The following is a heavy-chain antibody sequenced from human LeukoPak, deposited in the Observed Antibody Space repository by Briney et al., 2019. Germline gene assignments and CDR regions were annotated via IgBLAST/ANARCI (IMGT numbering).Heavy chain of an antibody. J-gene: IGHJ4*02. CDR1: GFTFSSYP. CDR3: AKNTQYSGYYDC. D-gene: IGHD6-6*01. V-gene: IGHV3-23*01. Sequence: GGSLRLSCAASGFTFSSYPMTWVRQAPGKGPEWVSFISDSGGITYYADSVKGRFTISRDNSKNTLYLQMNSLRAEDTAVYYCAKNTQYSGYYDCWGQGTLVAVSS. CDR2: ISDSGGIT.